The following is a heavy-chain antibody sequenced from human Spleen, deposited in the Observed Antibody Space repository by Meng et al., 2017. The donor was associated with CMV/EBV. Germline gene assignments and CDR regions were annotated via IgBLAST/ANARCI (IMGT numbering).Heavy chain of an antibody. V-gene: IGHV4-34*01. CDR3: ARIYYYYGMDV. J-gene: IGHJ6*02. CDR1: GGSFSGYY. CDR2: INHSGST. Sequence: SETLSLTCAVYGGSFSGYYWSWIRQPPGKGLEWIGEINHSGSTNYNPSLKSRVTISVDTSKIQFSLKLSSVTAADTAVYYCARIYYYYGMDVWGQGTTVTDSS.